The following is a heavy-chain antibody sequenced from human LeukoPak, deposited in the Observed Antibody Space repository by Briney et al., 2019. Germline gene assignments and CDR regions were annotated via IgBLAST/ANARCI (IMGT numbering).Heavy chain of an antibody. J-gene: IGHJ4*02. D-gene: IGHD6-13*01. V-gene: IGHV1-69*13. CDR1: RGTFSSYA. CDR2: IIPIFGTA. CDR3: ARAVYYSSSWYDY. Sequence: ASVKVSCKASRGTFSSYAISWVRQAPGQGLEWMGGIIPIFGTAIYAQKLQGRVTITADDSTSTAYMELSSLRSEDTAVYYCARAVYYSSSWYDYWGQGTLVTVSS.